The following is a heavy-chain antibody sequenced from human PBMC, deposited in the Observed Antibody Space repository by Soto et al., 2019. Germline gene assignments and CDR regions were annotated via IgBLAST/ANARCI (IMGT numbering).Heavy chain of an antibody. V-gene: IGHV3-48*01. J-gene: IGHJ4*02. CDR3: AKDGGYSYGPYDY. CDR1: GFTFGSYS. Sequence: EVQLVESGGGLVQPGGSLRLSCAASGFTFGSYSMNWVRQAPGKGLEWVSYISSSSSTIYYEDSVEGRFTISRDNAKNSLDLQMNSMRAEDTAVYYCAKDGGYSYGPYDYWGQGTLVTDSS. CDR2: ISSSSSTI. D-gene: IGHD5-18*01.